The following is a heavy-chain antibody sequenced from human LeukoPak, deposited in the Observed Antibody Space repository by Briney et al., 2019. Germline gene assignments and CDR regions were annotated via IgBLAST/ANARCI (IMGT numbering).Heavy chain of an antibody. J-gene: IGHJ6*03. V-gene: IGHV1-8*01. CDR2: MNPNSGNT. Sequence: ASVEVSCKAAGYTFTSYDINWVRQATGQGLEWMGWMNPNSGNTGYAQKFQGRVTMTRNTSISTAYMELSSLRSEDTAVYYCARGRYGSGSYSYYYYMDVWGKGTTVTVSS. D-gene: IGHD3-10*01. CDR3: ARGRYGSGSYSYYYYMDV. CDR1: GYTFTSYD.